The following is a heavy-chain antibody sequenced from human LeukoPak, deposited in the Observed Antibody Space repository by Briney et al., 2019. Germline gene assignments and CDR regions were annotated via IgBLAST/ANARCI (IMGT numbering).Heavy chain of an antibody. CDR3: ARSLATSYYYMDV. V-gene: IGHV3-30*04. Sequence: GGSLRLSCAASGFTFSNYAMHWVRQAPGKGLEWGAVISYDGSNKFYADPVKGRFTISRDNSKNTLHLQMNSLRAEDTAVYYCARSLATSYYYMDVWGKGTRVTVSS. D-gene: IGHD5-12*01. CDR2: ISYDGSNK. J-gene: IGHJ6*03. CDR1: GFTFSNYA.